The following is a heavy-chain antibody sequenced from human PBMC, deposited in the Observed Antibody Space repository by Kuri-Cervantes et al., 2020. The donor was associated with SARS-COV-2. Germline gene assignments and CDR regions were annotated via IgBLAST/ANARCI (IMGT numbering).Heavy chain of an antibody. V-gene: IGHV4-34*01. CDR1: GGSFSNYN. D-gene: IGHD3-10*01. Sequence: SETLSLTCAVYGGSFSNYNWNWIRQSPGKGLEWIAEINHSGSTSYNPSLKSRFTISVDTPKNQFSLKVRSVAAADTAVYYCARARSSIGVVRGAMYYFWHMDVWSKGTTVTVSS. CDR3: ARARSSIGVVRGAMYYFWHMDV. CDR2: INHSGST. J-gene: IGHJ6*03.